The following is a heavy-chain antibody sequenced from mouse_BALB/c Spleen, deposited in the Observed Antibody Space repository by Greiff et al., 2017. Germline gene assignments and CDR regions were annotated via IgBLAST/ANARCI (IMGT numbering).Heavy chain of an antibody. CDR3: ARGTRSLITTVVDYFDY. V-gene: IGHV2-9*02. CDR1: GFSLTSYG. Sequence: VQGVESGPGLVAPSQSLCITCTVSGFSLTSYGVHWVRQPPGKGLEWLGVIWAGGSTNYNSALMSRLSISKDNSKSQVFLKMNSLQTDDTAMYYCARGTRSLITTVVDYFDYWGQGTTLTVSS. J-gene: IGHJ2*01. CDR2: IWAGGST. D-gene: IGHD1-1*01.